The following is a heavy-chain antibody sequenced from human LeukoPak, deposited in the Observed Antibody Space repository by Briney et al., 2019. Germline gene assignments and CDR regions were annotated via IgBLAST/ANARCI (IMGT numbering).Heavy chain of an antibody. V-gene: IGHV4-34*01. CDR1: GGSFSGYY. Sequence: SETLSLTCAVYGGSFSGYYWSWIRQPPGKGLEWIGEINHSGSTNYNPSLKSRVTISVDTSKNQFSLKLSSVTAADTAVYYCARGPPISDDYGDYEGPMDDYWGQGTLVTVSS. CDR3: ARGPPISDDYGDYEGPMDDY. J-gene: IGHJ4*02. CDR2: INHSGST. D-gene: IGHD4-17*01.